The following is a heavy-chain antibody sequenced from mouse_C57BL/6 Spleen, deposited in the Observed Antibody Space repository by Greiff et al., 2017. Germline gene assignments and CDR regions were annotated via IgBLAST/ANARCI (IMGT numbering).Heavy chain of an antibody. CDR2: IRNKANGYTT. CDR1: GFTFTDYY. Sequence: EVMLVESGGGLVQPGGSLSLSCAASGFTFTDYYMSWVRQPPGKALDWLGFIRNKANGYTTEYSASVKGRFTISRDKSQSILYLQMNALRAEDSATYYCARYYYGSSYAMDYWGQGTSVTVSS. CDR3: ARYYYGSSYAMDY. D-gene: IGHD1-1*01. J-gene: IGHJ4*01. V-gene: IGHV7-3*01.